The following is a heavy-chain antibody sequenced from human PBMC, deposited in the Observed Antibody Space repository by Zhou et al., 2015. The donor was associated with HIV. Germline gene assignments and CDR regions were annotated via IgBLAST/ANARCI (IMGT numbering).Heavy chain of an antibody. Sequence: QVQLVQSGAEVKKPGASVKVSCKASGYTFTSYYMHWVRQAPGQGLEWMGIINPSGGSTSYAQKFQGRVTMTRDTSTSTVYMELSSLRSDDTAVYYCARDLLDYSSGWYGWYFDLWGRGTLVTVSS. CDR3: ARDLLDYSSGWYGWYFDL. CDR1: GYTFTSYY. D-gene: IGHD6-19*01. J-gene: IGHJ2*01. V-gene: IGHV1-46*01. CDR2: INPSGGST.